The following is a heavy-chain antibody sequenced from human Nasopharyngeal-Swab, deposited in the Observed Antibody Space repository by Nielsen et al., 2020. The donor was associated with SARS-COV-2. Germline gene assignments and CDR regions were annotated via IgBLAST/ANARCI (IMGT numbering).Heavy chain of an antibody. CDR2: INPNSGGT. V-gene: IGHV1-2*06. CDR3: ARVAGCSSTSCYSRGAFDI. Sequence: ASVKVSCKASGCTFTCYYMPCARQAPRQGLEWTGRINPNSGGTNYAQKFQARVTMTRNTSISTAYMELSRLRSDDTAVYYCARVAGCSSTSCYSRGAFDIWGQGTMVTVSS. J-gene: IGHJ3*02. D-gene: IGHD2-2*02. CDR1: GCTFTCYY.